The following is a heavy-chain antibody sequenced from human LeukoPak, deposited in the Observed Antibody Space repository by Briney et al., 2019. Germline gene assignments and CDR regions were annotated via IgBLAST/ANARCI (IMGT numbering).Heavy chain of an antibody. CDR2: ISGGGSTT. Sequence: GGSLRLSCAASGFTFSSYEMNWVRQAPGKGLEWVSHISGGGSTTYYADSVKGRFTISRDNAKNSLDLQMNSLRTEDTAVYYCASFTDYWGQGTLVTVSS. CDR3: ASFTDY. J-gene: IGHJ4*02. V-gene: IGHV3-48*03. CDR1: GFTFSSYE.